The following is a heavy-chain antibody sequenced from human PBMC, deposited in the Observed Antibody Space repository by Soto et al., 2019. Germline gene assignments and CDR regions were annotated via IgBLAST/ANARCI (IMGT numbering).Heavy chain of an antibody. CDR1: GFTFSSYA. V-gene: IGHV3-30-3*01. CDR3: AREWDGYGISYYYYYGMDV. D-gene: IGHD5-12*01. CDR2: ISYDGSNK. J-gene: IGHJ6*02. Sequence: GGSLRLSCAASGFTFSSYAMHWVRQAPGKGLEWVAVISYDGSNKYYADSVKGRFTISRDNSKNTLYLQMNSLRAEDTAVYYCAREWDGYGISYYYYYGMDVWGQGTTVTVSS.